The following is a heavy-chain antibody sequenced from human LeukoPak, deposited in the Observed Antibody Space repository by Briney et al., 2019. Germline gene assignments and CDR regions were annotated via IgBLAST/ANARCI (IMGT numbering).Heavy chain of an antibody. CDR3: ASGEAPAAGTLLFDY. CDR1: GFTFSSYG. V-gene: IGHV3-30*03. CDR2: ISYDGSNK. J-gene: IGHJ4*02. Sequence: PGGSLRLSCAASGFTFSSYGMHWVCQAPGKGLEWVAVISYDGSNKYYADSVKGRFTISRDNSKNTLYLQMNSLRAEDTAVYYCASGEAPAAGTLLFDYWGQGTLVTVSS. D-gene: IGHD6-13*01.